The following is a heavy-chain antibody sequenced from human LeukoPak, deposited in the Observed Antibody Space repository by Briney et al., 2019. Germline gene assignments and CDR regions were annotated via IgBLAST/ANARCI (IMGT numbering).Heavy chain of an antibody. D-gene: IGHD6-6*01. CDR1: GFTFSSYE. J-gene: IGHJ5*02. CDR3: ARDRRPAHRIAAQFDP. CDR2: ISSSGSTI. V-gene: IGHV3-48*03. Sequence: PGGSLRLSCAASGFTFSSYEMNWVRQAPGKGLEWVSYISSSGSTIYYADSVKGRFTISRDNAKNSLYLQMNSLRAEDTAVYYCARDRRPAHRIAAQFDPWGQGTLVTVSS.